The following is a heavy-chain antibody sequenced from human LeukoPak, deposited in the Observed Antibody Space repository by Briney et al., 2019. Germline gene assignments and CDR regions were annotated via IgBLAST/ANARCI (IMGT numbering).Heavy chain of an antibody. CDR2: IWYDGSNK. Sequence: GGSLRLSCAASGFTFGSYGMHWVRQAPGKGLEWVAVIWYDGSNKYYADSVKGRFTISRDNSKNTLYLQMNSLRAEDTAVYYCAKGVADIYYYYGMDVWGQGTTVTVSS. J-gene: IGHJ6*02. CDR3: AKGVADIYYYYGMDV. CDR1: GFTFGSYG. V-gene: IGHV3-33*06. D-gene: IGHD6-19*01.